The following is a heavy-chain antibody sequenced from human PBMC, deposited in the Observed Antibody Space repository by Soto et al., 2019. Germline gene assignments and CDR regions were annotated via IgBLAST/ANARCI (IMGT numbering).Heavy chain of an antibody. CDR1: GGSISSYY. D-gene: IGHD2-15*01. CDR3: ARAGAATLSDY. J-gene: IGHJ4*02. CDR2: IYYSGSA. Sequence: SETLSLTCTVSGGSISSYYCSWIRQPPGKGLEWIGYIYYSGSANYNPSLKSRVTISVGTSKNQFSLKLSSVTAADTAVYYCARAGAATLSDYWGQGTLVTVSS. V-gene: IGHV4-59*01.